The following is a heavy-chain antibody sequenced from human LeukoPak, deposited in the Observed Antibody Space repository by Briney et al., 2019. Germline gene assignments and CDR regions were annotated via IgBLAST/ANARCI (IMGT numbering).Heavy chain of an antibody. V-gene: IGHV4-34*01. CDR3: ARGETRYYDFWSGYPNWFDP. D-gene: IGHD3-3*01. CDR1: GGSISSYY. Sequence: SETLSLTCTVTGGSISSYYWSWIRQPPGKGLEWIGEINHSGSTNYNPSLKSRVTISVDTSKNQFSLKLSSVTAADTAVYYCARGETRYYDFWSGYPNWFDPWGQGTLVTVSS. CDR2: INHSGST. J-gene: IGHJ5*02.